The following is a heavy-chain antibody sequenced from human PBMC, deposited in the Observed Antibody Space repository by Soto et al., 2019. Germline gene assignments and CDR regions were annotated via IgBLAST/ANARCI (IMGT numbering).Heavy chain of an antibody. Sequence: SVKVSCKASGFTFSGSAVQWVRQARGQRLEWIGWIVVGSGDTNSAQKFQERVTITRDTSTSTAYLQIRSLRSEDTAVYYCARQMRGATISIYYYGMDVWGQGTTVTVSS. CDR3: ARQMRGATISIYYYGMDV. J-gene: IGHJ6*02. CDR2: IVVGSGDT. D-gene: IGHD5-12*01. CDR1: GFTFSGSA. V-gene: IGHV1-58*01.